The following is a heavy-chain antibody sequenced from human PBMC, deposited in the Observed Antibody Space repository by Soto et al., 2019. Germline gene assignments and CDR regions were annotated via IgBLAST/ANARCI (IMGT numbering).Heavy chain of an antibody. CDR3: ARALGLIAAAGTYFDY. V-gene: IGHV1-18*04. Sequence: ATVKVSCKASGYTFTSYGISWVRQAPGQGLEWMGWISAYNGNTNYAQKLQGRVTMTTDTSTSTAYMELRSLRSDDTAVYYCARALGLIAAAGTYFDYWGQGTLVTVSS. CDR2: ISAYNGNT. D-gene: IGHD6-13*01. J-gene: IGHJ4*02. CDR1: GYTFTSYG.